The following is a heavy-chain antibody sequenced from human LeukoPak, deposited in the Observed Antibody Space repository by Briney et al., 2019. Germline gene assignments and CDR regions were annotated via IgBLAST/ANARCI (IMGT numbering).Heavy chain of an antibody. Sequence: GGSLRLSCAASGFTFDDYGMSWVRQAPGEGLEWVSGILWSGVSTGYADSVKGRFTISRDNAKNSLYLQRNSLRAEDTALYYCARDDYGSGSWNDYWGQGTLVTVSP. CDR1: GFTFDDYG. CDR3: ARDDYGSGSWNDY. J-gene: IGHJ4*02. V-gene: IGHV3-20*04. D-gene: IGHD3-10*01. CDR2: ILWSGVST.